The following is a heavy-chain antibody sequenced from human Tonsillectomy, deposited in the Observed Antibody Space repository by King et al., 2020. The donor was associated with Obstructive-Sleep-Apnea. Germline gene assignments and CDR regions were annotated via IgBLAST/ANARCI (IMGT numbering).Heavy chain of an antibody. Sequence: VQLVESGGGLVQPGGSLRLSCAVSGFTVSNSWMFWVRQAPGKGLVLVSSINSDVSGTNYADSVNGRITISRDNVKNTLFLQMNSLRAEDTAVYYCGRGGLPGGFDYWGQGTLVTVSS. J-gene: IGHJ4*02. CDR3: GRGGLPGGFDY. CDR2: INSDVSGT. CDR1: GFTVSNSW. D-gene: IGHD3-16*01. V-gene: IGHV3-74*02.